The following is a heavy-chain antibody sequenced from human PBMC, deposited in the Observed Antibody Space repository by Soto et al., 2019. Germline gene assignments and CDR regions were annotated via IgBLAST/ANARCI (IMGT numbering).Heavy chain of an antibody. Sequence: EALKISCEGSGYTFRSYLIGWVRQRPRKGLEWMGIIYAGYSDTRYSPPFQGHVTISADKSTNTAYLQWRSLRDSDTAISYCARAGSNGWYQHFDYWGQGTLVTVSS. CDR2: IYAGYSDT. CDR1: GYTFRSYL. CDR3: ARAGSNGWYQHFDY. D-gene: IGHD6-19*01. V-gene: IGHV5-51*01. J-gene: IGHJ4*02.